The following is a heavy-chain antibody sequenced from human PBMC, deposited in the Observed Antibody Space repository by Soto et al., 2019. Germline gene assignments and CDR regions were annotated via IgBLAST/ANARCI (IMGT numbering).Heavy chain of an antibody. V-gene: IGHV3-23*01. Sequence: GGSLRLSCAASGFTFSSYAMSWVRQAPGKGLEWVSAISGSGGSTYYADSVKGRFTISRDNSKNTLYLQMNSLRAEDTAVYYCAKALSIDYIWGSYRPFDYWGQGTLVTVSS. CDR2: ISGSGGST. CDR3: AKALSIDYIWGSYRPFDY. J-gene: IGHJ4*02. CDR1: GFTFSSYA. D-gene: IGHD3-16*02.